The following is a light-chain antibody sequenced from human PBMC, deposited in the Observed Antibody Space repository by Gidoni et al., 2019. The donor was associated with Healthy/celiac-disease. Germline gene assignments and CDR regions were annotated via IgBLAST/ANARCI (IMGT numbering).Light chain of an antibody. CDR3: AAWDDSLNGVV. V-gene: IGLV1-44*01. CDR2: SNN. Sequence: QSVLTQPPSASGTPGQRVTISWSGSSSNSGRNTVNWYQQLPGTAPNLLIYSNNQRPSGVPDRFSGSKSGPSASLAIRGLQSEDEADYYCAAWDDSLNGVVFGGGTKLTVL. CDR1: SSNSGRNT. J-gene: IGLJ2*01.